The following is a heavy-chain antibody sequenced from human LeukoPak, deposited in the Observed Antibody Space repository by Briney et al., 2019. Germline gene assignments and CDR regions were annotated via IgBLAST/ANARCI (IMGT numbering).Heavy chain of an antibody. CDR3: AADPERLTGDLNAFDI. V-gene: IGHV1-58*01. J-gene: IGHJ3*02. Sequence: ASVKVSCKASGFTFTSSAVQWVRQARGQRLEWIGWIVVGSGNTNYAQKFQERVTITRDMSTSTAYMELSSLRSEDTAVYYCAADPERLTGDLNAFDIWGQGTMVTVSS. CDR2: IVVGSGNT. D-gene: IGHD7-27*01. CDR1: GFTFTSSA.